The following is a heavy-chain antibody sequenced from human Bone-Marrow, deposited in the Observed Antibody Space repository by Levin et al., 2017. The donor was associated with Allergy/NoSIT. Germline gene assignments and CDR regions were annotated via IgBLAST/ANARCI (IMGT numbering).Heavy chain of an antibody. CDR3: ARDRLRGSYAGLVCYFDY. J-gene: IGHJ4*02. CDR2: ISYDGSNK. V-gene: IGHV3-30*04. D-gene: IGHD1-26*01. Sequence: GGSLRLSCAASGFTFSSYAMHWVRQAPGKGLEWVAVISYDGSNKYYADSVKGRFTISRDNSKNTLYLQMNSLRAEDTAVYYCARDRLRGSYAGLVCYFDYWGQGTLVTVSS. CDR1: GFTFSSYA.